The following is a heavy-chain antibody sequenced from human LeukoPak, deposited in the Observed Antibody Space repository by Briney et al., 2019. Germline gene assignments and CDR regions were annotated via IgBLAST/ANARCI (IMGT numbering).Heavy chain of an antibody. V-gene: IGHV3-21*04. D-gene: IGHD3-10*01. CDR2: ISSSSSYI. J-gene: IGHJ5*02. Sequence: PGGSLRLSCAASGFTFSSYSMNWVRQAPGKGLEWVSSISSSSSYIYYADSVKGRFTISRDNAKNSLYLQMNSLRAEDTAVYYCAKGYLRGSGSYYYNWFDPWGQGTLVTVSS. CDR3: AKGYLRGSGSYYYNWFDP. CDR1: GFTFSSYS.